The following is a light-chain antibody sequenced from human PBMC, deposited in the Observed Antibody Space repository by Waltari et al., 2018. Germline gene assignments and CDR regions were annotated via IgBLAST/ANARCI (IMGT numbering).Light chain of an antibody. CDR1: SSDVGSYNL. J-gene: IGLJ1*01. CDR3: CSFVGSRTSLYV. CDR2: EVT. V-gene: IGLV2-23*02. Sequence: QSALTQPASVSGSPGQSITISCTGTSSDVGSYNLVSWYQHHPGKAPKLIIYEVTKRPSGVSNRFSGSKSGNTASLTISGLQAEDDTDYYCCSFVGSRTSLYVFGTGTKVSVL.